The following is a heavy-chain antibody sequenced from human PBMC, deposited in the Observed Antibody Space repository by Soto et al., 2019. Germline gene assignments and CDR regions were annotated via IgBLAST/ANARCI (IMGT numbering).Heavy chain of an antibody. CDR3: AKDSGADY. J-gene: IGHJ4*02. D-gene: IGHD7-27*01. CDR1: GFTFSSYG. Sequence: QVQLVESGGGVVQPGRSLRLSCAASGFTFSSYGMHWVRQAPGKGLEWVAVISYDGSNKYYADSVKGRFTISRDNSKNKLYLQMNSLRAEDTAVYYCAKDSGADYWGQGTLVTVSS. CDR2: ISYDGSNK. V-gene: IGHV3-30*18.